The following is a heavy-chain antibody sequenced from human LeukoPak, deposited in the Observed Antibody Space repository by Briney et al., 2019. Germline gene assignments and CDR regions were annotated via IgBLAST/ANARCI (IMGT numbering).Heavy chain of an antibody. Sequence: GRSLRLSCAASGFTFDDYAMHWVRQAPGKGLGWVSGISWNSGSIGYADSVKGRFTISRDNAKNSLYLQINSLRAEDTALYYCARDLYSGSYAEDAFDIWGQGTMVTVSS. CDR3: ARDLYSGSYAEDAFDI. CDR2: ISWNSGSI. D-gene: IGHD1-26*01. J-gene: IGHJ3*02. CDR1: GFTFDDYA. V-gene: IGHV3-9*01.